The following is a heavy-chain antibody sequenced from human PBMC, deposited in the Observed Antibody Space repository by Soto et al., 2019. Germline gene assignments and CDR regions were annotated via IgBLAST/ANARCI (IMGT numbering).Heavy chain of an antibody. CDR2: ISGSGGST. D-gene: IGHD6-19*01. J-gene: IGHJ3*02. CDR3: AKDLSTLGLVSRGDGDAFDI. Sequence: GVLRLSCAASGFTFSSYAMSWVRQAPGKGLEWVSAISGSGGSTYYADSVKGRFTISRDNSKNTLYLQMNSLRAEDTAVYYCAKDLSTLGLVSRGDGDAFDIWGQGTMVTVSS. CDR1: GFTFSSYA. V-gene: IGHV3-23*01.